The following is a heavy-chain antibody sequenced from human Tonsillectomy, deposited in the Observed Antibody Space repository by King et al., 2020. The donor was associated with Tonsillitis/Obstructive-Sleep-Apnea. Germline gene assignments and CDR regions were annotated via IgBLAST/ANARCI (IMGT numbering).Heavy chain of an antibody. Sequence: VQLQESGPGLVKPSDTLSLTCAVSGYSISSSNWWGWIRQPPGKGLEWIGYIYYSGSTYYNPSLKSRVPMSLDTSKNHFSLKLSSVTAVDTAVYYCARMARGIVVDAFLDYWGKEPWSPSPQ. CDR1: GYSISSSNW. CDR2: IYYSGST. V-gene: IGHV4-28*01. CDR3: ARMARGIVVDAFLDY. J-gene: IGHJ4*01. D-gene: IGHD3-22*01.